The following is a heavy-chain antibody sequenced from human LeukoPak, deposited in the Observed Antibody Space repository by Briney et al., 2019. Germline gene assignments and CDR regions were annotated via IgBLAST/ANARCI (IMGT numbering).Heavy chain of an antibody. J-gene: IGHJ4*02. CDR2: IKQDGSEK. CDR3: ATEAPTSTTPFDY. CDR1: GFTFNSYW. D-gene: IGHD2-2*01. Sequence: PGGSLRLSCAASGFTFNSYWMSWVRQAPGKGLEWVANIKQDGSEKYYVDSVKGRFTISRDNAKNSLYLQMNSLRAEDTAVYYCATEAPTSTTPFDYWGQGTLVTVSS. V-gene: IGHV3-7*01.